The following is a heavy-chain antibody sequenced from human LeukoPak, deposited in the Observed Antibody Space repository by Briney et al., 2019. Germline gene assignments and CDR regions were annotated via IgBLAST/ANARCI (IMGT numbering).Heavy chain of an antibody. J-gene: IGHJ4*02. CDR2: INWNGGST. CDR1: GFTFDDYG. V-gene: IGHV3-20*04. D-gene: IGHD6-6*01. Sequence: GGSLRLSCAASGFTFDDYGMSWVRQAPGKGLEWVSGINWNGGSTGYADSVKGRFTISRDNAKNMLYLQMSSLRAEDTAVYYCARSIAARYYFDYWGQGTPVTVSS. CDR3: ARSIAARYYFDY.